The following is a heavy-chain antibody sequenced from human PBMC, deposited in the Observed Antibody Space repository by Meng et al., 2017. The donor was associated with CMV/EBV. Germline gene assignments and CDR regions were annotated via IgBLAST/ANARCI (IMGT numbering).Heavy chain of an antibody. CDR2: INPSGGST. CDR1: GYTFTSYY. Sequence: ASVKVSCKASGYTFTSYYMHWVRQVPGQGLEWMGIINPSGGSTSYAQKFQGRVTMTRDTSTSTVYMELSSLRSEDTAVYYCARAEGDYYDSSGYCADYWGQGTLVTVSS. J-gene: IGHJ4*02. CDR3: ARAEGDYYDSSGYCADY. D-gene: IGHD3-22*01. V-gene: IGHV1-46*01.